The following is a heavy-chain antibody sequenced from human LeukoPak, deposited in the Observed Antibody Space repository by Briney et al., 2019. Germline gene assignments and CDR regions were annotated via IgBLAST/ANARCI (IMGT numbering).Heavy chain of an antibody. J-gene: IGHJ4*02. CDR2: ISGSGGNT. V-gene: IGHV3-23*01. CDR1: GFTFRTYA. CDR3: ARSSRPTSSGWYNFDY. Sequence: PGRSLRLSCAASGFTFRTYAMSWVRQAPGKGLEWVSAISGSGGNTYYTDSVKGRFTISRDNSKNTLYLQMNSLRAEDTAVYYCARSSRPTSSGWYNFDYWGQGTLVTVSS. D-gene: IGHD6-19*01.